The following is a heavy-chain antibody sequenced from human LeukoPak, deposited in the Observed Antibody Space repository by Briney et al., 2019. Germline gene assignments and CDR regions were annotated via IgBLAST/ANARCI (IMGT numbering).Heavy chain of an antibody. D-gene: IGHD3-22*01. CDR2: IYHSGSA. CDR1: GGSISSYY. Sequence: SETLSLTCTVSGGSISSYYWSWIRQPPGKGLEWIGYIYHSGSANYNPSLKSRLTISVDRSKNQFSLELRSVTAADTAVYYCARGGRTYYYDSSGYALDYWGQGTLVTVSS. J-gene: IGHJ4*02. V-gene: IGHV4-59*01. CDR3: ARGGRTYYYDSSGYALDY.